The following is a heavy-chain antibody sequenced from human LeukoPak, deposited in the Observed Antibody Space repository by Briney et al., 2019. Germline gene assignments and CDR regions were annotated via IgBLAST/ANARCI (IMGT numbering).Heavy chain of an antibody. Sequence: PGGSLRLSCAASGFTFSSYAMHWVRQAPGKGLEWVAVISYDGSNKYYADSVKGRFTISRDNSKNTLYLQMNSLRAEDTAVYYCQGEIAARRGNFDYWGQGTLVTVSS. CDR2: ISYDGSNK. D-gene: IGHD6-6*01. V-gene: IGHV3-30-3*01. CDR1: GFTFSSYA. CDR3: QGEIAARRGNFDY. J-gene: IGHJ4*02.